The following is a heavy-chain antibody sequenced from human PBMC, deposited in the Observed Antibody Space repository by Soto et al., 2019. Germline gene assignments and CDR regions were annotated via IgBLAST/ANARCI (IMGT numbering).Heavy chain of an antibody. J-gene: IGHJ4*02. CDR3: ATETYWSFDY. Sequence: GGSLRLSCAASGFTFSAFWMSWARQAPGKGLEWVANVKPDGSDKYYVDSVKGRFTISRDNAKDSLYLQMISLRAEDTAVYYCATETYWSFDYWGQGALVTVSS. D-gene: IGHD2-8*02. CDR2: VKPDGSDK. CDR1: GFTFSAFW. V-gene: IGHV3-7*01.